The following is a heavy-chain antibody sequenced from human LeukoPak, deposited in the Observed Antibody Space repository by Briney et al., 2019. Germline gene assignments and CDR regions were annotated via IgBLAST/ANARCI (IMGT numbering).Heavy chain of an antibody. V-gene: IGHV1-46*01. J-gene: IGHJ4*02. CDR2: INPSGGST. CDR1: GYTFTSYY. Sequence: EASVTVSCKASGYTFTSYYMHWVRQAPGQGLEWMGIINPSGGSTSYAQKFQGRVTMTRDMSTSTVYMELSSLRSGDTAVYYCARDFNYRELDYWGQGTLVTVSS. CDR3: ARDFNYRELDY. D-gene: IGHD4/OR15-4a*01.